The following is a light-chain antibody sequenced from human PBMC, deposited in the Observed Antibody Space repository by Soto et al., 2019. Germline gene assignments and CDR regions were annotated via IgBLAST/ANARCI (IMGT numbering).Light chain of an antibody. Sequence: EIVMTQSPATLSLSPGERATLSGRASQTIDNTLAWYQRKPGQAPRLLIYDVSNRATGIPARFSGSGSGTDFTLTISSLEPEDLAIYYCQQRNYWQVTFGQGTRLEIK. CDR1: QTIDNT. J-gene: IGKJ5*01. V-gene: IGKV3D-11*02. CDR2: DVS. CDR3: QQRNYWQVT.